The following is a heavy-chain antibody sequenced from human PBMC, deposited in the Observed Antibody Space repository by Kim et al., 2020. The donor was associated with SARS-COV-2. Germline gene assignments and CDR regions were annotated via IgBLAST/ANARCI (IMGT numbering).Heavy chain of an antibody. CDR3: ARGSIVHTPGSSIAARPVDY. D-gene: IGHD6-6*01. Sequence: RVTISVDTSKNQFSLKLSSVTAADTAVYYCARGSIVHTPGSSIAARPVDYWGQGTLVTVSS. V-gene: IGHV4-34*01. J-gene: IGHJ4*02.